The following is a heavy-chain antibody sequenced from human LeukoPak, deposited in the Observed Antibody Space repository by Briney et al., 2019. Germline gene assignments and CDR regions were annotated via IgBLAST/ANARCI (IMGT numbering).Heavy chain of an antibody. Sequence: SETLSLTCTVSGGSISSGGYYWSWIRQHPGKGLEWIGYIYYSGSTYYNPSLKSRVTISVDTSKSQFSLKLSSVTAADTAVYYCAIFRAPFLEWFIVWGQGTLVTVSS. J-gene: IGHJ4*02. CDR2: IYYSGST. V-gene: IGHV4-31*03. D-gene: IGHD3-3*01. CDR3: AIFRAPFLEWFIV. CDR1: GGSISSGGYY.